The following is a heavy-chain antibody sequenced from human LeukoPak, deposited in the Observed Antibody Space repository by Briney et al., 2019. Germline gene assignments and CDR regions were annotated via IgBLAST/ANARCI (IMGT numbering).Heavy chain of an antibody. D-gene: IGHD2-15*01. V-gene: IGHV3-30-3*01. J-gene: IGHJ6*02. CDR2: ISYDGSNK. Sequence: PGGSLRLSCAASGFTFSSYAMHWVRQAPGKGLEWVAVISYDGSNKYYADSVKGRFTISRDNAKNSLYLQMNSLRAEDTAVYYCARDIVVVVANFYYYYGMDVWGQGTTVTVSS. CDR1: GFTFSSYA. CDR3: ARDIVVVVANFYYYYGMDV.